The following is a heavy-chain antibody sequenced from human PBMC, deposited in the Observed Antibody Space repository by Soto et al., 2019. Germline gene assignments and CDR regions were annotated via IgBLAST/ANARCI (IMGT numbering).Heavy chain of an antibody. D-gene: IGHD2-15*01. CDR3: ARDPVSLLRTGYYGD. V-gene: IGHV3-21*01. CDR2: INPDTKYT. Sequence: HLGESGGGLVEPVGSLRLSCTASGFTFSNYNMNWFRQSPGKGLEWVSSINPDTKYTYYADSMRGRFTISRDNAKDSISLHMTSLRAEDTSVYFCARDPVSLLRTGYYGDGGKGTLVTVSS. CDR1: GFTFSNYN. J-gene: IGHJ4*02.